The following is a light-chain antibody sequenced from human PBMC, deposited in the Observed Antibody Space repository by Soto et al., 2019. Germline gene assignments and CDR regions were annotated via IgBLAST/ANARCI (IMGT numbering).Light chain of an antibody. CDR1: QSVSSGY. CDR2: AAS. V-gene: IGKV3-20*01. J-gene: IGKJ1*01. Sequence: EIVLTQSPGTLSLSPGERATLSCRASQSVSSGYFAWYQQQPGPAPRPLIYAASSRAIGIPDRFSGSGSGTDFTLTISRLEPEDFAVYYCQQYGSSPWTFGQGTKVEIK. CDR3: QQYGSSPWT.